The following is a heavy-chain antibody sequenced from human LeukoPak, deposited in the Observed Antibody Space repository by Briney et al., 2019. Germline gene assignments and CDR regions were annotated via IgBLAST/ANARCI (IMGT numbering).Heavy chain of an antibody. V-gene: IGHV4-59*01. CDR1: GGSISSYY. CDR2: IYYSGST. J-gene: IGHJ4*02. D-gene: IGHD5-12*01. CDR3: AAGGYSGYDDFDY. Sequence: SETLSLTCTASGGSISSYYLSWIRQPPGKGLEWIGYIYYSGSTNYNPSLKSRVTISVDTSKNQFSLKLSSVTAADTAVYYCAAGGYSGYDDFDYWGQGTLVTVSS.